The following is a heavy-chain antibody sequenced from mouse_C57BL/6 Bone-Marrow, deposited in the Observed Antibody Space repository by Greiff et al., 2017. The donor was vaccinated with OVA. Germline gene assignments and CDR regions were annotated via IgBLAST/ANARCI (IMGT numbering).Heavy chain of an antibody. D-gene: IGHD1-1*01. CDR3: ARYPYGSSFLDY. CDR1: GYTFTSYW. Sequence: QVQLQQPGAELVRPGSSVKLSCKASGYTFTSYWMHWVKQRPIQGLEWIGNIDPSDSETPYNQKFKDKATLTVDKSSSTAYMQLSSLTSEDSAVYYCARYPYGSSFLDYWGQGTSVTVSS. V-gene: IGHV1-52*01. CDR2: IDPSDSET. J-gene: IGHJ4*01.